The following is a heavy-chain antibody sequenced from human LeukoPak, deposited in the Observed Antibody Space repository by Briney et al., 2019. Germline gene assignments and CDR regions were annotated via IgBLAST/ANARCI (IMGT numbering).Heavy chain of an antibody. D-gene: IGHD6-19*01. CDR1: GGTFSSYT. Sequence: SVKVSCKASGGTFSSYTISWVRQAPGQGLEWMGRIIPILGIADYAQKFQGRVTITADKSTSTAYMELSSLRSEDTAVYYCARGRGSGWFDAFDIWGQGTMVTVSS. CDR2: IIPILGIA. V-gene: IGHV1-69*02. CDR3: ARGRGSGWFDAFDI. J-gene: IGHJ3*02.